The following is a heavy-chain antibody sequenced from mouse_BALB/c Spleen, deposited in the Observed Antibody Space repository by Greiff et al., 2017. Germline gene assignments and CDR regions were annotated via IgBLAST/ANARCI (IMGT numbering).Heavy chain of an antibody. J-gene: IGHJ4*01. D-gene: IGHD2-14*01. V-gene: IGHV1-67*01. CDR3: AREDYRSYAMDY. Sequence: VQLQQSGPELVRPGVSVKISCKGSSYTFTDYAMHWVKQSHAKSLEWIGVISTYYGNTNYNQKFKGKATMTVDKSSSTAYMELARLTSEDSAVYYCAREDYRSYAMDYWGQGTSVTVSS. CDR1: SYTFTDYA. CDR2: ISTYYGNT.